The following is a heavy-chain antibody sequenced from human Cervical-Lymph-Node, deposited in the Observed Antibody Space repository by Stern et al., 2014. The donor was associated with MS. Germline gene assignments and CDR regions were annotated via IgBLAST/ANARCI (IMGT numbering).Heavy chain of an antibody. CDR1: GYTFTSYY. J-gene: IGHJ4*02. V-gene: IGHV1-46*01. Sequence: QMQLVQSGAEVKKPGDSVKVSCKASGYTFTSYYMHWVRQAPGQGLEWMGIINPSGGSTSYAQKCQGRVTMTRDTSTSTVYMELSSLRSEDTAVYYCARDQGLRGHDYWGQGTLVTVSS. D-gene: IGHD6-25*01. CDR2: INPSGGST. CDR3: ARDQGLRGHDY.